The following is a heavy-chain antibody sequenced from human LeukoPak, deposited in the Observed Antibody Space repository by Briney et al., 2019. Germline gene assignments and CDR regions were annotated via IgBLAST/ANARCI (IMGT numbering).Heavy chain of an antibody. V-gene: IGHV3-23*01. CDR2: ISGSGGST. Sequence: GGSLRLSCAASGFTFSSYAMSWVRQAPGKGLEWVSAISGSGGSTYYADSVKGRFTISRDNSKNTLYLQMNSLRAEDTAVYYCAKDPNYYDSSGYYYGDYWGQGTLVTVSS. J-gene: IGHJ4*02. CDR1: GFTFSSYA. D-gene: IGHD3-22*01. CDR3: AKDPNYYDSSGYYYGDY.